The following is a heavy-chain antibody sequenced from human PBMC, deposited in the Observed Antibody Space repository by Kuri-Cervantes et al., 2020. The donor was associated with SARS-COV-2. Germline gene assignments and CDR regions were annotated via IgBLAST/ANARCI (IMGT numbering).Heavy chain of an antibody. CDR1: WGPINSPNYY. CDR2: IQYSGNT. Sequence: LHFTGPWGPINSPNYYWGWIRQPPGKGLEWIGSIQYSGNTHYSPSHKSRVTITVDTSKNQFSLQLNSVTPEDTAVYYCARGRTAGATDHDALDIWGQGTTVTVSS. V-gene: IGHV4-39*01. J-gene: IGHJ3*02. CDR3: ARGRTAGATDHDALDI. D-gene: IGHD1-26*01.